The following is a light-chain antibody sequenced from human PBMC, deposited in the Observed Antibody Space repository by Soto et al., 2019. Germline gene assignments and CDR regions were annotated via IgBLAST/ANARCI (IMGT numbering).Light chain of an antibody. CDR2: GAS. V-gene: IGKV3-15*01. CDR1: QRVSSN. Sequence: EIVMTQSPATLSVSPGERATLSCRASQRVSSNLAWYQQKPGQAPRLLIYGASTRATGVPARFSGSGSGTEFTLTISNLQSEDFAVYYCQQYNNWPPLTFGGGMKVEIK. J-gene: IGKJ4*01. CDR3: QQYNNWPPLT.